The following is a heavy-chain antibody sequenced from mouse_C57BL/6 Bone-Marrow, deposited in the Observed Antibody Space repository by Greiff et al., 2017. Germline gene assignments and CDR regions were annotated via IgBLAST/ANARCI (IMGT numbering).Heavy chain of an antibody. V-gene: IGHV1-69*01. D-gene: IGHD2-3*01. J-gene: IGHJ3*01. CDR2: IDTSDSYT. CDR3: AREGGYYAWFAY. CDR1: GYTFTSYW. Sequence: QVQLKQPGAELVMPGASVKLSCTASGYTFTSYWMHWVKQRPGQGLEWIGEIDTSDSYTNYNQKFKGKSTLTVDKSSSTAYMQLSSLTSEDSAVYYCAREGGYYAWFAYWGQGTLVTVSA.